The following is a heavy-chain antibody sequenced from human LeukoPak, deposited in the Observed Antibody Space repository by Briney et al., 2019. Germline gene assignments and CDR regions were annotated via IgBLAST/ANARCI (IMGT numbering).Heavy chain of an antibody. V-gene: IGHV4-59*01. D-gene: IGHD5-12*01. CDR1: GGSISSYY. J-gene: IGHJ4*02. Sequence: SETLSVTCTVSGGSISSYYWSWIRQPPGDGLEWIGYIYYSGSTNYNPSLKSRVTISVDTSKNQFSLKLSSVTAADTAVYYCARDGHLRGDFDYWGQGTLVTVSS. CDR3: ARDGHLRGDFDY. CDR2: IYYSGST.